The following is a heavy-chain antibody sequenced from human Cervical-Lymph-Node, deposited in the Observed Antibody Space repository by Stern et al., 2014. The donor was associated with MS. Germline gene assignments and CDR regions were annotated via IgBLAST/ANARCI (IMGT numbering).Heavy chain of an antibody. D-gene: IGHD6-19*01. CDR3: TNMAGPFDY. CDR2: IKGDGSGT. J-gene: IGHJ4*02. CDR1: GFTLSSPW. Sequence: EVHLVESGGGLVQPGGSLRLSCAASGFTLSSPWMHWVRQVPGKGLVWVSRIKGDGSGTSYADSVKGRFTISRDNARNTLYLQMNSLRAEDTAVYYCTNMAGPFDYWGQGTLVTVSS. V-gene: IGHV3-74*02.